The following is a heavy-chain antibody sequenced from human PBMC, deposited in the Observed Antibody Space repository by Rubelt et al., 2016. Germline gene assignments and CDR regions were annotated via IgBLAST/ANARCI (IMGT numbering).Heavy chain of an antibody. CDR3: AGEYSGSSRTDS. Sequence: QLQLQESGPGLVKPSETLSLTCTVSGGSISSENFYWDWIRQPPGKGLEWIGSINYSGSTCYNPSLKSRVTISVDTSKNQFFVRLSPVTAADTAIYYWAGEYSGSSRTDSWGQGTLVTVSS. V-gene: IGHV4-39*07. J-gene: IGHJ4*02. D-gene: IGHD1-26*01. CDR2: INYSGST. CDR1: GGSISSENFY.